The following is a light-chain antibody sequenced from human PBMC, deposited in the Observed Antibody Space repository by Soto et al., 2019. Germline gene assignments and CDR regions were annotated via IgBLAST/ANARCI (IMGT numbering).Light chain of an antibody. Sequence: QSALTQPRSVSGSPGQSVTISCTGTSSDVGGYNYVSWYQQHPGKAPKLMIYDVSQRPSGVPNRFSGSKSDNTASLTISGPQAEDEADYYCCSYAGTYTWVFGGGTKLTVL. V-gene: IGLV2-11*01. CDR1: SSDVGGYNY. CDR2: DVS. J-gene: IGLJ3*02. CDR3: CSYAGTYTWV.